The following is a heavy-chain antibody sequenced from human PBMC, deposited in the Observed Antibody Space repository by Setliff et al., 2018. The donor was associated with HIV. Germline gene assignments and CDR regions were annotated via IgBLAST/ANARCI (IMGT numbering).Heavy chain of an antibody. Sequence: ASVKVSCKASGYTFAGYYIHWVRQAPGQGLEWMGWINPNSGGTNYVQKFQGRVTMTRDTSISTAYMELSRLTSDDTAVYYCARDRRYAMAGRHSCFDPWGQGTLVTVSS. D-gene: IGHD6-19*01. CDR2: INPNSGGT. J-gene: IGHJ5*02. V-gene: IGHV1-2*02. CDR1: GYTFAGYY. CDR3: ARDRRYAMAGRHSCFDP.